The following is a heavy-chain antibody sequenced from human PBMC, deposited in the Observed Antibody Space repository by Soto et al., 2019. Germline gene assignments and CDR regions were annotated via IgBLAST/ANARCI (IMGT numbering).Heavy chain of an antibody. D-gene: IGHD5-12*01. CDR3: AREAVATMSHVFDY. V-gene: IGHV4-31*03. Sequence: QVQLQESGPGLVKPSQTLSLTCTVSGGSISSGGYYWSWLRQHPGKGLEWIGYIYYSGSTYYNPSLKSRVTISVDTSKNQFSLKLSSVTAADTAVYYCAREAVATMSHVFDYWGQGTLVTVSS. CDR2: IYYSGST. J-gene: IGHJ4*02. CDR1: GGSISSGGYY.